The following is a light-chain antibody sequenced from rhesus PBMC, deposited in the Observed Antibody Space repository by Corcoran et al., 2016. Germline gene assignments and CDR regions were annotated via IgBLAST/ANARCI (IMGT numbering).Light chain of an antibody. CDR3: QQYIRGPLT. Sequence: DIQMTQSPSSLSASIGDTVTISCRAIQRVMSWLAWYQQKPGKAPKLRIFRSSHLKSGVPSRFSGRGSVTDFTLNISRLQSEDFATDFCQQYIRGPLTLGGGTKVDLK. J-gene: IGKJ4*01. CDR1: QRVMSW. V-gene: IGKV1-22*01. CDR2: RSS.